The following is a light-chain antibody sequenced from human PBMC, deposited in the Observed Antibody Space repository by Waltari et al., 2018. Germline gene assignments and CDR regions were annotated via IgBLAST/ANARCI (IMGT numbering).Light chain of an antibody. V-gene: IGKV1-5*03. J-gene: IGKJ1*01. CDR2: KAS. CDR3: QQYSAYPWT. Sequence: DIQMTQSPSTLSAFVGDRVTTSCRASQSIDRWLAWYQQKPGKPPKILIYKASTLQSGVSSRFSGSGSGTEFTLTISSLQPDDFVTYYCQQYSAYPWTFGQGTKV. CDR1: QSIDRW.